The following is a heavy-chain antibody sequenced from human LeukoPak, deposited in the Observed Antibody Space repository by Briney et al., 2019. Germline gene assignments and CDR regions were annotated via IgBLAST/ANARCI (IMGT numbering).Heavy chain of an antibody. J-gene: IGHJ4*02. Sequence: SETLSLTCTVSSGSISNGGYYWAWIRQPPGKGLEWIGSIYYSGTSYYNPPLTSRVTISVDTSKNQFSLKLSSVTAADTAVYYCARAVMVAVAGGRFDYWGQGTLVTVSS. CDR1: SGSISNGGYY. CDR2: IYYSGTS. V-gene: IGHV4-39*07. D-gene: IGHD6-19*01. CDR3: ARAVMVAVAGGRFDY.